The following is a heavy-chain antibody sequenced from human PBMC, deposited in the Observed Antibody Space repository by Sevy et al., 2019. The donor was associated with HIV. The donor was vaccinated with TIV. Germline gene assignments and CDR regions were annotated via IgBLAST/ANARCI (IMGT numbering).Heavy chain of an antibody. CDR3: ARDEGYCSGGSCYPPYNWFDP. D-gene: IGHD2-15*01. CDR2: IYTSGST. J-gene: IGHJ5*02. V-gene: IGHV4-4*07. CDR1: GGSISSYY. Sequence: SETLSLTCTVSGGSISSYYWSWIRQPAGKGLEWIGRIYTSGSTNYNPPLKSRVTMSVDTSKNQFSLKLSSVTAADTAVYYCARDEGYCSGGSCYPPYNWFDPWGQGTLVTVSS.